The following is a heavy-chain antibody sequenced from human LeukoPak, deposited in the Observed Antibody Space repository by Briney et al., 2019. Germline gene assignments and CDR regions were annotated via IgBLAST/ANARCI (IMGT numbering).Heavy chain of an antibody. CDR1: GYSFTSYW. CDR3: ARHLTIAARPYYFDY. J-gene: IGHJ4*02. V-gene: IGHV5-51*01. D-gene: IGHD6-6*01. CDR2: IYPGDSDT. Sequence: GESLKISCKGSGYSFTSYWIGWVRQMPGKGLEWMGIIYPGDSDTRYSPSFQGQVTISADKSISTAYLQWSSLKASDTAMYYCARHLTIAARPYYFDYWGQGTLVTVSS.